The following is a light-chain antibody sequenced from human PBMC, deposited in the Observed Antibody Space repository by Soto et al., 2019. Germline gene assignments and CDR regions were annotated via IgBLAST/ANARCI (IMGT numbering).Light chain of an antibody. CDR3: QHYVPSLTT. Sequence: ESVVTQAPGTLSLSPGERATVSCGASQTVTSNYLAWYQQKPGQAPRLLIFGAFIRVTGIQDRFLGSGSGTDFTLTISRLEPEHFAVYYCQHYVPSLTTFAQGTTVDIK. V-gene: IGKV3-20*01. J-gene: IGKJ1*01. CDR2: GAF. CDR1: QTVTSNY.